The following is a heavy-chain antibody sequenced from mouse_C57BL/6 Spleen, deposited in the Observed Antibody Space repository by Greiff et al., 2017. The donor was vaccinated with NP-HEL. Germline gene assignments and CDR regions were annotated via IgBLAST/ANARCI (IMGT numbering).Heavy chain of an antibody. V-gene: IGHV1-69*01. D-gene: IGHD1-1*01. CDR1: GYTFTSYW. Sequence: QVQLQQPGAELVMPGASVKLSCKASGYTFTSYWMHWVKQRPGQGLEWIGEIDPSDSYTNYNQKFKGKSTLTVDKSSSTAYMQLSSLTSEDSAVYYCARSSTVVDHWYFDVWGTGTTVTVSS. CDR3: ARSSTVVDHWYFDV. CDR2: IDPSDSYT. J-gene: IGHJ1*03.